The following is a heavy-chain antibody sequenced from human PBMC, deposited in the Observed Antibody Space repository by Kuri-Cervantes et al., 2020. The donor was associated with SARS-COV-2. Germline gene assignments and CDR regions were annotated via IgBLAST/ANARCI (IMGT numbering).Heavy chain of an antibody. D-gene: IGHD6-19*01. CDR2: ISPNSGGT. Sequence: ASVKVSCKASGYTFTGYYMHWVRQAPGQGLEWMGWISPNSGGTNYAQKFQGWVTMTRDTSISPAYMELSRLRSDDTAVYYCARSYSSGWYYYYGMDVWGQGTTVTVSS. CDR3: ARSYSSGWYYYYGMDV. J-gene: IGHJ6*02. V-gene: IGHV1-2*04. CDR1: GYTFTGYY.